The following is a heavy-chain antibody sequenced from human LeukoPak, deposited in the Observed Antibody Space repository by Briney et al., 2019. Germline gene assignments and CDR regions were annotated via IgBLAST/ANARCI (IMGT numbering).Heavy chain of an antibody. Sequence: GGSLRLPCAASGFTFSSYAMSWVRQAPGKGLEWVSGISGSGGNTYYADSVKGRFTISRDNSKNTLYLQMNSLRAEDTAVYYCAKTSGSFYGWFDPWGQGTLVTVSS. CDR1: GFTFSSYA. D-gene: IGHD1-26*01. CDR3: AKTSGSFYGWFDP. CDR2: ISGSGGNT. J-gene: IGHJ5*02. V-gene: IGHV3-23*01.